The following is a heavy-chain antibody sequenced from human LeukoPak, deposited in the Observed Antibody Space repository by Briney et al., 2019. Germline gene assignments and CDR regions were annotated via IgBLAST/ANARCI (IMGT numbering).Heavy chain of an antibody. CDR3: ARDRMAKYYYGSSGYQ. CDR2: IYYSGST. J-gene: IGHJ4*02. Sequence: SQTLSLTCTVSGGSISSGDYYWSWIRQPPGKGLEWIGYIYYSGSTYYNPSLKSRVTISVDTSKNQFSLKLSSVTAADTAVYYCARDRMAKYYYGSSGYQWGQGTLVTVSS. V-gene: IGHV4-30-4*08. D-gene: IGHD3-22*01. CDR1: GGSISSGDYY.